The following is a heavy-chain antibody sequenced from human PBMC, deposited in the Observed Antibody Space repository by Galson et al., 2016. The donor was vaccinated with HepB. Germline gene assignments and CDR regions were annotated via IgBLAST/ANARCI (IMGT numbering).Heavy chain of an antibody. J-gene: IGHJ4*02. V-gene: IGHV3-23*01. Sequence: SLRLSCAASGFTFSNYAMSWVRQAPGKGLEWVSAISGSGDSTYYADSVKGRFTISRDNSKSTLYVQMNSLRVEDTAVYYCAKDPEYSSGWYLGYWGQGTLVTVSS. CDR2: ISGSGDST. D-gene: IGHD6-19*01. CDR1: GFTFSNYA. CDR3: AKDPEYSSGWYLGY.